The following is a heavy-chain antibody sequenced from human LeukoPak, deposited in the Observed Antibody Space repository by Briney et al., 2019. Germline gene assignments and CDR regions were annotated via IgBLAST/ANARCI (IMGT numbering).Heavy chain of an antibody. CDR1: GFTFSSYG. J-gene: IGHJ4*02. V-gene: IGHV3-23*01. D-gene: IGHD3-10*01. CDR2: TSGSGAST. CDR3: AKRPIFGELLYYFDY. Sequence: PAGSVTLSCSAYGFTFSSYGMGWVRQAQGQGLEWVSTTSGSGASTYYADSGKGRFTISRDNSKNTLYLQMNSLRAEGTAIYYCAKRPIFGELLYYFDYRGQGTPVTVCS.